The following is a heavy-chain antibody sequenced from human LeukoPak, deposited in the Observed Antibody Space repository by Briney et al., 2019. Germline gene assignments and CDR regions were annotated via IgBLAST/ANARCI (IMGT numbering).Heavy chain of an antibody. CDR1: GFTFSNAW. Sequence: GGSLRLSCAASGFTFSNAWMSWVRQAPGKGLEWVGRIKSKTDGGTTDYAAPVKGRFTISRDDSKNTLYLQMNSLKTEDTAVYYCTTAYYYDSSGYYYGFDYWGQGTLVTVSS. D-gene: IGHD3-22*01. J-gene: IGHJ4*02. CDR3: TTAYYYDSSGYYYGFDY. V-gene: IGHV3-15*01. CDR2: IKSKTDGGTT.